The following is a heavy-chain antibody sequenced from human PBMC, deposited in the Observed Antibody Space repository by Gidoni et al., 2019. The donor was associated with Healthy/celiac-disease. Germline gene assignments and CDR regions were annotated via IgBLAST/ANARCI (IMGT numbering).Heavy chain of an antibody. Sequence: AQKFQGRVTITADESTSTAYMELSSLRSEDTAVYYCASVQIYYGDYFDYWGQGTLVTVSS. V-gene: IGHV1-69*01. CDR3: ASVQIYYGDYFDY. J-gene: IGHJ4*02. D-gene: IGHD4-17*01.